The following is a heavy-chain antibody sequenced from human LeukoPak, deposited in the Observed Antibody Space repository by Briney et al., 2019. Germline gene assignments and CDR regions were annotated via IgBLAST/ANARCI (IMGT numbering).Heavy chain of an antibody. CDR2: ISWNSGSI. CDR3: AKLGPALDPFDY. CDR1: GFTFDDYA. J-gene: IGHJ4*02. V-gene: IGHV3-9*01. Sequence: GGSLRLSCAASGFTFDDYAMHWVRQAPGKGLEWVSGISWNSGSIGYADSVKGRFTTSRDNAKNSLYLQMNSLRAEDTAVYYCAKLGPALDPFDYWGQGTLVTVSS. D-gene: IGHD1-1*01.